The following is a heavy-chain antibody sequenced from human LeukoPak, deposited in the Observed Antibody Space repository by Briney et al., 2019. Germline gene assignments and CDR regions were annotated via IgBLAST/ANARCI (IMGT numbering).Heavy chain of an antibody. D-gene: IGHD7-27*01. Sequence: ASVKVSCKASGYTFTTYGVTWVRQAPGQGLEWMGGIIPIFGTANYAQKFQGRVTITADKSTSTAYMELSSLRSEDTAVYYCASRAKLGNWFDPWGQGTLVTVSS. J-gene: IGHJ5*02. CDR3: ASRAKLGNWFDP. CDR2: IIPIFGTA. V-gene: IGHV1-69*06. CDR1: GYTFTTYG.